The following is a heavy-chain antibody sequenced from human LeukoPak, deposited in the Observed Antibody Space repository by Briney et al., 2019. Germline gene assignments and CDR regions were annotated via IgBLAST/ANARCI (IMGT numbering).Heavy chain of an antibody. CDR2: MNPNSGNT. Sequence: ASVKVSCKASGYTFTSYDINWVRQATGQGLEWMGWMNPNSGNTGYAQKFQGRVTMTRNTSISTAYMELSSLRSEDTAVYYCARHRTVVRGVRPHPLGYWGQGTLVTVSS. CDR3: ARHRTVVRGVRPHPLGY. D-gene: IGHD3-10*01. V-gene: IGHV1-8*01. J-gene: IGHJ4*02. CDR1: GYTFTSYD.